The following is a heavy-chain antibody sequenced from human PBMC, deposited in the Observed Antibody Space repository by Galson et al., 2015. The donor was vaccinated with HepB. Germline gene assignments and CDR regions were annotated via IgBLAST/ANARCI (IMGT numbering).Heavy chain of an antibody. CDR1: GDSVSSNSAA. CDR2: TYYRAKWYS. V-gene: IGHV6-1*01. Sequence: CAISGDSVSSNSAAWNWIRQSPSRGLEWLGRTYYRAKWYSDYAVSVRSRITINPDTSKNQFSLQLRSVTPEDTAIYYCARVQGTIYYYGMDVWGQGTTVTVSS. J-gene: IGHJ6*02. D-gene: IGHD1-1*01. CDR3: ARVQGTIYYYGMDV.